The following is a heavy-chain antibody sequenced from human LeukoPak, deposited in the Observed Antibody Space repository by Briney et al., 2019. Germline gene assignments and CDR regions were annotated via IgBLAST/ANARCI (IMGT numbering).Heavy chain of an antibody. D-gene: IGHD4-23*01. CDR1: GFILSDHY. V-gene: IGHV3-33*08. J-gene: IGHJ4*02. CDR3: ARGRGADYGGNSGYFDY. Sequence: GGSLRLSCAASGFILSDHYIDWVRQAPGKGLEWVAVIWYDGSNKYYADSVKGRFTISRDNPKNTLYVQMNSLRAEDTAVYYCARGRGADYGGNSGYFDYWGQGTLVTVSS. CDR2: IWYDGSNK.